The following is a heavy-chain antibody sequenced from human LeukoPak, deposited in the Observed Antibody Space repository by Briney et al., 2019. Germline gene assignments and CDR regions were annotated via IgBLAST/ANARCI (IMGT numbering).Heavy chain of an antibody. J-gene: IGHJ4*02. Sequence: GRSLRLSCAASGFTFSSYGMHWARQAPGKGLEWVAVISYDGSNKYYADSVKGRFTISRDNSKNTLYLQMNSLRAEDTAVYYCAKGSSSWYGGSYFDYWGQGTLVTVSS. V-gene: IGHV3-30*18. CDR2: ISYDGSNK. D-gene: IGHD6-13*01. CDR3: AKGSSSWYGGSYFDY. CDR1: GFTFSSYG.